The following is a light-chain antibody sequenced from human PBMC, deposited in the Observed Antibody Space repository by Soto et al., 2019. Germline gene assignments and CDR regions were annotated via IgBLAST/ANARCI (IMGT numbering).Light chain of an antibody. CDR3: QQLHVYPST. CDR2: AGT. J-gene: IGKJ4*01. CDR1: QDITSY. Sequence: IQLTQSPSSLSASVGDRVTITCRASQDITSYLAWYQQKPGKAPNLLIYAGTSLQSGVPSRFSGSGSGTEFTLTISSLQTEDFATYYCQQLHVYPSTFGGGTKVE. V-gene: IGKV1-9*01.